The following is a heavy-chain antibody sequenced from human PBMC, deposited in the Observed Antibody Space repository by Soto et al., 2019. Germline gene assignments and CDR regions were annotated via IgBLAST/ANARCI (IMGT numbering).Heavy chain of an antibody. CDR1: GFTFRNYA. J-gene: IGHJ4*02. D-gene: IGHD2-15*01. CDR3: AKGGGYCSGGSCNVSPGSD. CDR2: ISRNGDST. Sequence: GGSLRLSCAASGFTFRNYAMSWVRQVPGKGLEWVSAISRNGDSTYYADSVKGRFTVSRDNSKNTLYLQMNSLRAEDTATYFCAKGGGYCSGGSCNVSPGSDWGQGTLVTVSS. V-gene: IGHV3-23*01.